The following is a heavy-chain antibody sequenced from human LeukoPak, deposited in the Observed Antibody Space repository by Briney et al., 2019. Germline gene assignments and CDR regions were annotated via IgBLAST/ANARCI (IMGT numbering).Heavy chain of an antibody. CDR3: ARLPPDETMVRGVITGFDY. D-gene: IGHD3-10*01. Sequence: SETLSLTCTVSGGSIITSNYYWGWIRQPPGQGLEWIGSIYYSGSTYYNPSLKSRVTISVDTSKNQVSLKLSSVTAADTAVYYCARLPPDETMVRGVITGFDYWGQGTLVTVSS. CDR1: GGSIITSNYY. J-gene: IGHJ4*02. CDR2: IYYSGST. V-gene: IGHV4-39*01.